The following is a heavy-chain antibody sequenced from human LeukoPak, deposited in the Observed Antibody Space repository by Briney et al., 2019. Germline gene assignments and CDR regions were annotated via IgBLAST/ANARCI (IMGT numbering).Heavy chain of an antibody. D-gene: IGHD3-22*01. CDR3: ARGDTYDISAYSGDL. J-gene: IGHJ2*01. CDR2: ISKSSTTT. CDR1: GFTFSSSG. V-gene: IGHV3-48*04. Sequence: GGSLRLSCAASGFTFSSSGMNWVRQAPGKGLEWVSYISKSSTTTYYADSVKGRFTISRDNAKNALFLQMNSLRAEDTAVYYCARGDTYDISAYSGDLWGRGTLVTVSS.